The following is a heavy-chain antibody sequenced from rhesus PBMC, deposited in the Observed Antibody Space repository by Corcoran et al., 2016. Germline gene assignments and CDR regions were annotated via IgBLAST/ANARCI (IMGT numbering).Heavy chain of an antibody. V-gene: IGHV4S14*01. CDR1: GYSISSGYY. CDR3: ARVGSSWSEWDTVGTEWYFDL. Sequence: QVQLQESGPGLVKPSETLSLTCAVSGYSISSGYYWGWIRQPPGTGLEWIGSSYGSGGSNYLNPSLQSVVTLSADASKTQFSLRLSSVTAADTAVYYCARVGSSWSEWDTVGTEWYFDLWGPGTPSTISS. D-gene: IGHD5-42*01. CDR2: SYGSGGSN. J-gene: IGHJ2*01.